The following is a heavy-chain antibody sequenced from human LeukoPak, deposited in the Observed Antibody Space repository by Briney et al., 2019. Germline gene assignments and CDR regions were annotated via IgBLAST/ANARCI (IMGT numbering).Heavy chain of an antibody. Sequence: GGSLRLSCAASGFTLSSYAMHWVRQAPGKGLEWVAVISYDGSNKYYADSVKGRFTISRDNSKNTLYLQMNSLRAEDTAVYYCARGTQWIQLGNWFDPWGQGTLVTVSS. CDR3: ARGTQWIQLGNWFDP. V-gene: IGHV3-30*01. CDR1: GFTLSSYA. D-gene: IGHD5-18*01. CDR2: ISYDGSNK. J-gene: IGHJ5*02.